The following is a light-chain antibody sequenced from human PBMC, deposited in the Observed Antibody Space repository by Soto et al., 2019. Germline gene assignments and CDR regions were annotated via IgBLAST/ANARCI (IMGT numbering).Light chain of an antibody. CDR3: QQYNFSPYT. J-gene: IGKJ2*01. CDR1: QNISTW. V-gene: IGKV1-5*01. Sequence: DIQMTQSPSTLSASIGDRVTITCRASQNISTWLAWYQQKPGKAPKLLMYDASTLKPGVPSRFSGSGSGTDFTLTINSLQADDFATYHCQQYNFSPYTFGQGSRLDIK. CDR2: DAS.